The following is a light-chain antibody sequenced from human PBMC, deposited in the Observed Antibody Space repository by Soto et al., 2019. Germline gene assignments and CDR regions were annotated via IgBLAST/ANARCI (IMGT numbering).Light chain of an antibody. CDR3: HQHGGSPET. V-gene: IGKV3-11*01. CDR2: DAS. J-gene: IGKJ1*01. CDR1: QSVSNY. Sequence: EIVLTQSPATLSLSPGERATLSCRASQSVSNYLAWYQQKPGRAPRLLIYDASIRATGIPARFSGSGSGTEFILTISELEPEDSGIYHCHQHGGSPETFGQGTKVDIK.